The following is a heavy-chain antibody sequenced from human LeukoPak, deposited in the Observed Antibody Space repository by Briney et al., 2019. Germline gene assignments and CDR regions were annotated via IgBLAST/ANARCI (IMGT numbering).Heavy chain of an antibody. CDR2: INPNSGGT. J-gene: IGHJ4*02. D-gene: IGHD3-9*01. V-gene: IGHV1-2*02. CDR3: ARDQGYDILTGPTFDY. Sequence: PSVKPSCKPSGYTFTVYYMHWVRQAPGQGLEWRGWINPNSGGTNYAQKFQGRVTMTRDTSISTAYMELSRLRSDDTAVYYCARDQGYDILTGPTFDYWGQGTLVTVSS. CDR1: GYTFTVYY.